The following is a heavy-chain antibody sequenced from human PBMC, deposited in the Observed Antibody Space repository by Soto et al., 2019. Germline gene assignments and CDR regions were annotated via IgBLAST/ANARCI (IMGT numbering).Heavy chain of an antibody. V-gene: IGHV3-11*01. CDR3: ARVAGDWRDFYYYYMDV. D-gene: IGHD3-9*01. J-gene: IGHJ6*03. CDR1: GFFSGDFY. CDR2: ISSSGSAT. Sequence: GGSLRLSCSASGFFSGDFYMSWIRQAPGKGLEWVSYISSSGSATYYADSVKGRFTISRDNAKRSVDLEMNSLGAEDTAVYYCARVAGDWRDFYYYYMDVWGRGTTVTVSS.